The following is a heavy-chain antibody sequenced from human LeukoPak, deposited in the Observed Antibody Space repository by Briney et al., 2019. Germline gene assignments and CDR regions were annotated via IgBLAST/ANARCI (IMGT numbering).Heavy chain of an antibody. J-gene: IGHJ4*02. V-gene: IGHV4-59*01. CDR3: ARDGNPFDY. CDR1: GGSISSYY. Sequence: SETLSLTCTVSGGSISSYYWSWIRQPPGKGLEWIGYIYYSGSTNCNPSLKSRVTISVDTSKNQFSLKLSSVTAADTAVYYCARDGNPFDYWGQGTLVTVSS. CDR2: IYYSGST.